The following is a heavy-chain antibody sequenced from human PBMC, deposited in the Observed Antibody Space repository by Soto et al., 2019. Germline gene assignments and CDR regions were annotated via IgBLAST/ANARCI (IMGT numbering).Heavy chain of an antibody. J-gene: IGHJ4*02. Sequence: ASVKVSCKASGYTFTGHYIHWVRQAPEQGPEWMGEIGPESGATRYAQKFQGRVTMTRDTSITTVYMELKNLSPDDSAVYYCGRGRSGQIVVFYWGQGTPVTVSS. D-gene: IGHD1-26*01. CDR1: GYTFTGHY. V-gene: IGHV1-2*02. CDR2: IGPESGAT. CDR3: GRGRSGQIVVFY.